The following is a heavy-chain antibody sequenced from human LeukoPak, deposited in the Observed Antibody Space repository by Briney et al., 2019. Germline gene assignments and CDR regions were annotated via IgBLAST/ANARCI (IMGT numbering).Heavy chain of an antibody. J-gene: IGHJ5*02. D-gene: IGHD3-10*01. Sequence: SSETLSLTCTLSGGSISTYYWSWVRQPPGKGLEWIGYIYYTGSTDYDPSLKSRVTMSVDTSKNQFSLKLSSVTAADTAVYSCARGSVRGEFDPWGQGTLVTVSS. CDR1: GGSISTYY. CDR3: ARGSVRGEFDP. CDR2: IYYTGST. V-gene: IGHV4-59*01.